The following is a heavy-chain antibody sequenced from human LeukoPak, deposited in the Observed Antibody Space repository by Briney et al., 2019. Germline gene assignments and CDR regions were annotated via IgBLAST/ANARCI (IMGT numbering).Heavy chain of an antibody. CDR1: GGTFSSYA. D-gene: IGHD6-6*01. Sequence: SVKVSCKASGGTFSSYAISWVRQAPGQGLEWRGGIIPIFGTANYAQKFQGRVTITTDESTSTAYMELSSLRSEDTAVYYCARMDCSSDWYFVFWGRGNLFTVSS. J-gene: IGHJ2*01. CDR2: IIPIFGTA. CDR3: ARMDCSSDWYFVF. V-gene: IGHV1-69*05.